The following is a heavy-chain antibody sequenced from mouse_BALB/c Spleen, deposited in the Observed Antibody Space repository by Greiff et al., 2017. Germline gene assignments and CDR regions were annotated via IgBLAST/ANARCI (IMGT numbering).Heavy chain of an antibody. Sequence: VQLQESGPGLVAPSQSLSITCTVSGFSLTDYGVSWIRQPPGKGLEWLGVIWGGGSTYYNSALKSRLSISKDNSKSQVFLKMNSLQTDDTAMYYCAKPPYGNYEGVAYWGQGTLVTVSA. CDR1: GFSLTDYG. D-gene: IGHD2-1*01. V-gene: IGHV2-6-5*01. CDR2: IWGGGST. CDR3: AKPPYGNYEGVAY. J-gene: IGHJ3*01.